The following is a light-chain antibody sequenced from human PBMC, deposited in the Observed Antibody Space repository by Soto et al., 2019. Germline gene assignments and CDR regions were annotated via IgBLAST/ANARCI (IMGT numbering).Light chain of an antibody. CDR1: QDISNY. V-gene: IGKV1-33*01. J-gene: IGKJ5*01. CDR3: QQYDNLPQT. CDR2: DAS. Sequence: DIQMTQSPSSLSASVGDRVTITCQASQDISNYLNWYQQKPGKAPKLLIYDASNLETGVPSRFSGSGSGTDFTFTISSLPPEDIAKYYCQQYDNLPQTFGQGTRLEIK.